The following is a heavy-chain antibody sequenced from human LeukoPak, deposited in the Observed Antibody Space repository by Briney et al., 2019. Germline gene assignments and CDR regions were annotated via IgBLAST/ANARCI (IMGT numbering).Heavy chain of an antibody. J-gene: IGHJ4*02. CDR3: ARDTIVGALKYDFWSGYASDYYFDY. CDR1: GFTSSDVW. CDR2: IKQDGSEK. V-gene: IGHV3-7*01. Sequence: PGGSLRLSCAASGFTSSDVWMSWVRQAPGKGLEWVANIKQDGSEKYYVDSVKGRFTISRDNAKNSLYLQMNSLRAEDTAVYYCARDTIVGALKYDFWSGYASDYYFDYWGQGTLVTVSS. D-gene: IGHD3-3*01.